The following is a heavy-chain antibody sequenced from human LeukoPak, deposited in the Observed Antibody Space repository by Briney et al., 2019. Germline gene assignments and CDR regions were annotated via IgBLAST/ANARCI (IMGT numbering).Heavy chain of an antibody. CDR3: ATLYSYEGSDYHSSDY. D-gene: IGHD3-22*01. V-gene: IGHV3-21*06. CDR2: VSSSGSYI. J-gene: IGHJ4*02. CDR1: GFTFSTFS. Sequence: KPGGSLRLSCAASGFTFSTFSMKWVRQAPGMGLEWVSSVSSSGSYIYYADSVKGRFTISRDNAKNSLSLQMDRLRAEDTAVYYGATLYSYEGSDYHSSDYWGQGTLVTVSS.